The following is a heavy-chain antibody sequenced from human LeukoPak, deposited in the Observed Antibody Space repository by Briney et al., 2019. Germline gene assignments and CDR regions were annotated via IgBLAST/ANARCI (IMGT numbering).Heavy chain of an antibody. CDR3: ARDHHCSSTSCYTGGYFDY. CDR1: GFTFSDYY. V-gene: IGHV3-11*04. J-gene: IGHJ4*02. D-gene: IGHD2-2*02. Sequence: GGSLRLSCAASGFTFSDYYMSWIRQAPGKGLEWVSYISSSGSTIYYADSVKGRFTISRDNAKNSLYLQMNSLRAEGTAVYYCARDHHCSSTSCYTGGYFDYWGQGTLVTVSS. CDR2: ISSSGSTI.